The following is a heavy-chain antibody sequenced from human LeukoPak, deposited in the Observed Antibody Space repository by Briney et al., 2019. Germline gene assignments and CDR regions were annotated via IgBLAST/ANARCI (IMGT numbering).Heavy chain of an antibody. CDR3: ARGPGSISHPHPNGLDV. D-gene: IGHD2-15*01. Sequence: GGSLRLSCAASGFTFSSYSMNWVRQAPGKGLEWVSYISSSSSTIYYADSVKGRFTISRDNAKNSLYLQMNSLRDEDTAVYYCARGPGSISHPHPNGLDVWGQGTTVTVSS. CDR1: GFTFSSYS. CDR2: ISSSSSTI. V-gene: IGHV3-48*02. J-gene: IGHJ6*02.